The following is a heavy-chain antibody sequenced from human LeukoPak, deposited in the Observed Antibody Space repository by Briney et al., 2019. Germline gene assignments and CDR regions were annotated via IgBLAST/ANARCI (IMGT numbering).Heavy chain of an antibody. CDR2: INPSGGST. V-gene: IGHV1-46*01. D-gene: IGHD6-13*01. CDR1: GYTFTSYY. CDR3: ARGGPIAAVEYYFDY. J-gene: IGHJ4*02. Sequence: ASVMVSCKASGYTFTSYYMHWVRQAPGQGLEWMGIINPSGGSTSYAQKFQGRVTMTRDTSTSTVYMELSSLRSEDTAVYYCARGGPIAAVEYYFDYWGQGTLVTVSS.